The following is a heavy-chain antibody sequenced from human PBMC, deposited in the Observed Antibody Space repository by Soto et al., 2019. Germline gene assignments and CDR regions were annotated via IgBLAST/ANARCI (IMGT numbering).Heavy chain of an antibody. CDR2: IYYSGST. CDR1: GGSISSGGYY. CDR3: ARFPGFEEPMVLYYFDY. Sequence: SETLSLTCTVSGGSISSGGYYWSWIRQHPGKGLEWIGYIYYSGSTYYNPSLKSRVTISVDTSKNQFSLKLSSVTAADTAVYYCARFPGFEEPMVLYYFDYWGQGTLVTVSS. D-gene: IGHD3-10*01. J-gene: IGHJ4*02. V-gene: IGHV4-31*03.